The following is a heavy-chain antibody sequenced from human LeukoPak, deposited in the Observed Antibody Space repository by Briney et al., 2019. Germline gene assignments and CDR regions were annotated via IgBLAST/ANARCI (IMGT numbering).Heavy chain of an antibody. V-gene: IGHV1-3*01. D-gene: IGHD1-26*01. CDR1: GYTFTNYA. J-gene: IGHJ4*02. CDR3: ARGEPDPSYTYLDY. Sequence: ASVKVSCKASGYTFTNYAMHWVRQAPGQRLEWMGWINVGNGNTKYSQKFQGRVTITRDTSARTAYMELSSLRSEDTAVYYCARGEPDPSYTYLDYWGQGTLVTVSS. CDR2: INVGNGNT.